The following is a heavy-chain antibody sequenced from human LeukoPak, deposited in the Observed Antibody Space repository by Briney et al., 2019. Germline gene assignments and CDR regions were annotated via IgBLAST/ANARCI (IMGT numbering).Heavy chain of an antibody. CDR3: AKFKPSFYYVDY. D-gene: IGHD2-2*01. CDR2: IIGSGGST. Sequence: GGSLRLSCAASGFTFSSYAMSWVRQAPGKGLEWVSAIIGSGGSTYYADSVKGRFTISRNNSNNTLYLKMNSLIAEDTAVYYCAKFKPSFYYVDYWGQGALVTASS. CDR1: GFTFSSYA. J-gene: IGHJ4*02. V-gene: IGHV3-23*01.